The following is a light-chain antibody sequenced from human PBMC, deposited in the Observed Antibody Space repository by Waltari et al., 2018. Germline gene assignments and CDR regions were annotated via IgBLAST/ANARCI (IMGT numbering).Light chain of an antibody. Sequence: QLVLTQSPSASASLGASVKLTCTLSSGHSSDVIAWHQQQPEKGPRYLMKVNSDGSHIKGDDIPDRFAGSSSGAERYLSISSLQSEDEADYYCQTGGHGTWVFGGGTRLTFL. V-gene: IGLV4-69*01. CDR1: SGHSSDV. J-gene: IGLJ3*02. CDR3: QTGGHGTWV. CDR2: VNSDGSH.